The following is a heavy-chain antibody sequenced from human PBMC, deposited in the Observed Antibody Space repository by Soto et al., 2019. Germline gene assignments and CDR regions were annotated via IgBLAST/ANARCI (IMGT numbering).Heavy chain of an antibody. J-gene: IGHJ3*02. D-gene: IGHD1-1*01. CDR1: GGFVSSGSYY. Sequence: QVQLQQWGAGLLKPSETLSLTCAVYGGFVSSGSYYWSWIRQPPGKGLEWIGEMSHSGGTHLNPSLESRVTNSVDTSKNQFSLKMGSVTAADTALYYCARVERGTATTVVDAFDIWGPGTMVTVSS. V-gene: IGHV4-34*01. CDR3: ARVERGTATTVVDAFDI. CDR2: MSHSGGT.